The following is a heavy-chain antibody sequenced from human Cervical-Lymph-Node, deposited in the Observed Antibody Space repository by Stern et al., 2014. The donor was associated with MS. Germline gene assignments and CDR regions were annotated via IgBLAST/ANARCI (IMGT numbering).Heavy chain of an antibody. CDR2: INSDGTST. D-gene: IGHD2-15*01. V-gene: IGHV3-74*02. J-gene: IGHJ4*02. CDR3: ATLTGGGSCFSPYCPDY. Sequence: EMQLVESGGGLVQPGGSLRLSCVASEFTFSKYWMHWVRQVPGKGLVWVSRINSDGTSTSHADSVKGRFTISRDNAKNTVYLQMDSLRVDDTAVYYCATLTGGGSCFSPYCPDYWGRGSLVTVSS. CDR1: EFTFSKYW.